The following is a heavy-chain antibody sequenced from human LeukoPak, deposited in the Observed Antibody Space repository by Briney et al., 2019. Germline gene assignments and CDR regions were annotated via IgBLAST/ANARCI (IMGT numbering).Heavy chain of an antibody. J-gene: IGHJ4*02. CDR3: AKDSVVMNFFES. CDR1: GFTFSTYW. Sequence: GGSLRLSCAASGFTFSTYWMTWVRQAPGKGLEWVAVISSDVSNTDYADSVKGRFTISRDNSKNTLYLELHSLRAEDTAVYYCAKDSVVMNFFESWGQGTLVTVSS. D-gene: IGHD3-22*01. V-gene: IGHV3-30*18. CDR2: ISSDVSNT.